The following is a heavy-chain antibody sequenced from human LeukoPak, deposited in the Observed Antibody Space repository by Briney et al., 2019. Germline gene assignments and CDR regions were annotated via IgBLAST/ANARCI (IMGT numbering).Heavy chain of an antibody. J-gene: IGHJ4*02. CDR3: AKDARYTAEDYFDY. CDR2: ISWNSGYI. V-gene: IGHV3-9*01. CDR1: GFTFDDYA. D-gene: IGHD3-16*02. Sequence: PGRSLRLSCAASGFTFDDYAMHWVRQAPGKGLEWVSGISWNSGYIGFADFVQGRFTISRDNAKNSLYLEMNSLRPEDTALYYCAKDARYTAEDYFDYWGQGTLVTVSS.